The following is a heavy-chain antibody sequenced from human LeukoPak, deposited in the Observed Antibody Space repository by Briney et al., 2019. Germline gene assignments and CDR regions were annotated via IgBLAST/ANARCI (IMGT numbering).Heavy chain of an antibody. CDR1: GGTFSSYA. D-gene: IGHD3-22*01. CDR3: ARARDSSGYSPFDY. J-gene: IGHJ4*02. V-gene: IGHV1-69*05. CDR2: IIPIFGTA. Sequence: ASVTVSCKASGGTFSSYAISWVRQAPGQGLEWMGGIIPIFGTANYAQKFQGRVTITTDESTSTAYMELSSLRSEDTAVYYCARARDSSGYSPFDYWGQGTLVTVSS.